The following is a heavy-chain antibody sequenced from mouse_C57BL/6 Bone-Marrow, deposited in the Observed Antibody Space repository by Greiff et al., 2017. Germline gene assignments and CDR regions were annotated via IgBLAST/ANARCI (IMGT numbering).Heavy chain of an antibody. CDR2: INYDGSST. V-gene: IGHV5-16*01. J-gene: IGHJ3*01. D-gene: IGHD2-4*01. Sequence: LVESEGGLVQPGSSMKLSCTASGFTFSDYYMAWVRQVPEKGLEWVANINYDGSSTYYLDSLKSRFIISRDNAKNILYLQMSSLKSEDTATYYCARSDDYDRFAYWGQGTLVTVSA. CDR3: ARSDDYDRFAY. CDR1: GFTFSDYY.